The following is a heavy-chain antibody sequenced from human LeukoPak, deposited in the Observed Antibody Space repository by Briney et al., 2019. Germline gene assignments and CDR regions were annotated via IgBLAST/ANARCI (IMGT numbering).Heavy chain of an antibody. CDR2: ISGSGGST. CDR3: VRHWVAAAGTPWFDP. CDR1: GFTFSSYA. V-gene: IGHV3-23*01. Sequence: GGSLRLSCAASGFTFSSYAMSWVRQAPGKGLEWVSAISGSGGSTYYADSVKGRFTISRDNSKNTLYLQMNSLRAEDTAVYYCVRHWVAAAGTPWFDPWGQGTLVTVSS. D-gene: IGHD6-13*01. J-gene: IGHJ5*02.